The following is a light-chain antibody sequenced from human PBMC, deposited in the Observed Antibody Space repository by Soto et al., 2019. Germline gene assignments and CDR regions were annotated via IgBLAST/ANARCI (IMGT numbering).Light chain of an antibody. CDR2: GAS. J-gene: IGKJ1*01. CDR1: QSVSSN. Sequence: EIVMTQSPATLSVSPGERVTLSCRARQSVSSNLAWYQQKPGQAPRLLSYGASTRATGIPARFSGGGSETDFTLTISSLQSGDVAVYYCQQYHNWPPRTFGQGTKVEIK. V-gene: IGKV3-15*01. CDR3: QQYHNWPPRT.